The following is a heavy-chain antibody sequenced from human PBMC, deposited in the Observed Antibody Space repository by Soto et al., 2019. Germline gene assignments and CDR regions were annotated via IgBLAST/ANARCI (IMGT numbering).Heavy chain of an antibody. CDR3: AKGSIVVLSPATYDS. CDR2: LRGSGAST. D-gene: IGHD2-15*01. Sequence: GGSLRLSCAASAFTFSTYAMSWVRQAPGKGLEWVSGLRGSGASTYYADSVKCRFTISRDNSKNTLYLQMSSLRAEVTVIYYCAKGSIVVLSPATYDSWGQGTLVTVSS. J-gene: IGHJ4*02. V-gene: IGHV3-23*01. CDR1: AFTFSTYA.